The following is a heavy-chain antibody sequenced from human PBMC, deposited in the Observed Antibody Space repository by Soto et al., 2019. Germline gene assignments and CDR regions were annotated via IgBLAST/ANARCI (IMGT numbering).Heavy chain of an antibody. CDR1: GYTFTRNW. V-gene: IGHV5-51*01. CDR2: IFPIDSDT. Sequence: PGESLKISCKGSGYTFTRNWIGWVRQMPEKGLEWMGIIFPIDSDTRYSPSSQGQVTISADNSISTAYLQWSSPKASDTAIYYSATPEGRDLNAFDVWDQGTMVTGSS. J-gene: IGHJ3*01. CDR3: ATPEGRDLNAFDV. D-gene: IGHD2-21*02.